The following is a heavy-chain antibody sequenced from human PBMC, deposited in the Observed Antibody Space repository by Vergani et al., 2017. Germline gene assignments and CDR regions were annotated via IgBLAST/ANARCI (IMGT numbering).Heavy chain of an antibody. CDR1: GGTFSSYA. V-gene: IGHV1-69*01. J-gene: IGHJ3*02. Sequence: QVQLVQSGAEVKKPGSSVKVSCKASGGTFSSYAISWVRQAPGQGLEWMGGIIPIFGTANYAQKFQGRVTITADESTSQAYMELSSLRSEDTAVYYCARVRRYYDSSGYYNDAFDIWGQGTMVTVSS. D-gene: IGHD3-22*01. CDR2: IIPIFGTA. CDR3: ARVRRYYDSSGYYNDAFDI.